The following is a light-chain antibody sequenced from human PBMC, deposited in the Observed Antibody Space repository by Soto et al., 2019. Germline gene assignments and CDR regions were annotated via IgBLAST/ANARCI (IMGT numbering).Light chain of an antibody. CDR3: QSWGSGIVV. Sequence: QPVLTQSPSAADSLGASVKLTYTLSSGHSNYAIAWHQQQSEKGPRYLMKLNSDGSHSKGDGIPDRFSGSSSGAERYLTISRLQSEDEADYYCQSWGSGIVVFGGGTKLPVL. V-gene: IGLV4-69*01. CDR2: LNSDGSH. CDR1: SGHSNYA. J-gene: IGLJ2*01.